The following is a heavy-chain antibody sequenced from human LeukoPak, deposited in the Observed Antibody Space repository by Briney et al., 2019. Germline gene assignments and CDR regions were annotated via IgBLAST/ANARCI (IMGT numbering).Heavy chain of an antibody. CDR1: GYTFTGYY. CDR2: INPNSGGT. D-gene: IGHD3-10*01. J-gene: IGHJ6*03. CDR3: AGGEFQYYYGSGSFSHYYYYMDV. V-gene: IGHV1-2*02. Sequence: ASVKVSCKASGYTFTGYYMHWVRQAPGQGLEWMGWINPNSGGTNYAQKFQGRVTMTRDTSISTAYMELSSLRSEDTAVYYCAGGEFQYYYGSGSFSHYYYYMDVWGKGTTVTISS.